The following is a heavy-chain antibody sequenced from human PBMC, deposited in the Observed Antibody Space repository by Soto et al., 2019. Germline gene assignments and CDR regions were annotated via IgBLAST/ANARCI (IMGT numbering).Heavy chain of an antibody. Sequence: QVQLVQSGAEVKKPGSSVKVSCKASGGTFSSYAISWVRQAPGQGLEWMGGIIPIFGTANYAQKFQGRVTITADESTSTAYMELSSRRSEDTAVYYCAGAAADYYGSGSYCGYWGQGTLVTVCS. V-gene: IGHV1-69*12. CDR2: IIPIFGTA. J-gene: IGHJ4*02. CDR1: GGTFSSYA. CDR3: AGAAADYYGSGSYCGY. D-gene: IGHD3-10*01.